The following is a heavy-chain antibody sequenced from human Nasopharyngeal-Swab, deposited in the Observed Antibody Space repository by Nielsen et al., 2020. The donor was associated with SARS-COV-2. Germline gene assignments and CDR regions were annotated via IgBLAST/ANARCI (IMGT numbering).Heavy chain of an antibody. J-gene: IGHJ4*02. V-gene: IGHV2-26*01. D-gene: IGHD6-13*01. Sequence: WIRQPPGKGLEWLAHIFSNDEKSYSTSLKSRLTISKDTSKSQVVLTMTNMDPVDTATYYCARTRSSSWTLKYYFDYWGQGTLVTVSS. CDR3: ARTRSSSWTLKYYFDY. CDR2: IFSNDEK.